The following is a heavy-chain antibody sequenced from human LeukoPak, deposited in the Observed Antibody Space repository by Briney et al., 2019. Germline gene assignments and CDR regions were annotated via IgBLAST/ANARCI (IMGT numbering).Heavy chain of an antibody. V-gene: IGHV1-2*02. J-gene: IGHJ4*02. D-gene: IGHD2-15*01. CDR2: INPNSGGT. CDR3: ARVRKKYCSGGSCYASDY. Sequence: ASVKVSCKASGYTFTGYYMHWVRQAPGQGLEWMGWINPNSGGTNYAQKFQGRVTMTRDTSISTAYMELSRLGSDDTAVYYCARVRKKYCSGGSCYASDYWGQGTLVTVSS. CDR1: GYTFTGYY.